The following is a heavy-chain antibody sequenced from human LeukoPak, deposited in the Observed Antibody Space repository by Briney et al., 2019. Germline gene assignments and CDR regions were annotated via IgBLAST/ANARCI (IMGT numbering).Heavy chain of an antibody. CDR2: MNPNSGNT. Sequence: ASVKVSCKASGYTFTSYDINWVRQATGQGLEWMGWMNPNSGNTGYAQKFQGRVTMTRNTSISTAYMELSSLRSEDTAVYYCAREMGGSSTNYYYYYYMDVWGKGTTVTISS. CDR3: AREMGGSSTNYYYYYYMDV. V-gene: IGHV1-8*01. J-gene: IGHJ6*03. CDR1: GYTFTSYD. D-gene: IGHD2-2*01.